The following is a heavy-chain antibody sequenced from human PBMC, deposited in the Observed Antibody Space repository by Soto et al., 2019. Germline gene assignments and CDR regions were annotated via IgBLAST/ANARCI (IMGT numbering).Heavy chain of an antibody. CDR3: ARLPQYSGYDTYYMDV. CDR1: GGSFSGYY. D-gene: IGHD5-12*01. J-gene: IGHJ6*03. Sequence: SETLSLTCAVYGGSFSGYYWSWIRQPPGKGLEWIGEINHSGSTNYNPSLKSRVTISVDTSKNQFSLKLSSVTAADTAVYYCARLPQYSGYDTYYMDVWGKGTTVTVSS. CDR2: INHSGST. V-gene: IGHV4-34*01.